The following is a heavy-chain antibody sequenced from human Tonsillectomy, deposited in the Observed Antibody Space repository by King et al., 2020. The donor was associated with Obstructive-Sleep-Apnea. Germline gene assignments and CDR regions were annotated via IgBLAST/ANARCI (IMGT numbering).Heavy chain of an antibody. V-gene: IGHV4-30-4*08. Sequence: QVQLQESGPGLVKPSQTLSLTCTVSGGSIRSGDYFWSWIRQPPGKGLEWIGYIYYSGSTYYNPSLKSRVTISVDTSKNQFSLRLSSVTAADTAVYYCARGVPADYYYYGLDVWGQGTTVTVSS. CDR3: ARGVPADYYYYGLDV. CDR1: GGSIRSGDYF. D-gene: IGHD2-2*01. CDR2: IYYSGST. J-gene: IGHJ6*02.